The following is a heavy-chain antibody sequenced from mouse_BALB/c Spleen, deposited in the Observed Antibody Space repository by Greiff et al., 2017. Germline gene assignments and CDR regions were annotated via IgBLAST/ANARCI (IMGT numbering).Heavy chain of an antibody. J-gene: IGHJ2*01. V-gene: IGHV5-12-1*01. D-gene: IGHD2-4*01. CDR1: GFAFSSYD. CDR3: ARHGYDYFFDY. CDR2: ISSGGGST. Sequence: EVQVVESGGGLVKPGGSLKLSCAASGFAFSSYDMSWVRQTPEKRLEWVAYISSGGGSTYYPDTVKGRFTISRDNAKNTLYLQMSSLKSEDTAMYYCARHGYDYFFDYWGQGTTLTVSS.